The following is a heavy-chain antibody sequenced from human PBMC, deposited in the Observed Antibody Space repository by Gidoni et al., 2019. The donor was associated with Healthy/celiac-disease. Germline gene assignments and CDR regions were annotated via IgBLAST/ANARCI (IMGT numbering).Heavy chain of an antibody. J-gene: IGHJ5*02. CDR2: INPSGGSP. CDR3: ARGGGGIQLWFDP. V-gene: IGHV1-46*01. D-gene: IGHD5-18*01. Sequence: QVQLVQSGAEVKKPGASVKVSCKASGDTFTSYYMHWVRQAPGQGLEWMGIINPSGGSPSYAQKFQGRVTMTRDTSTSTVYMELSSLRSEDTAVYYCARGGGGIQLWFDPWGQGTLVTVSS. CDR1: GDTFTSYY.